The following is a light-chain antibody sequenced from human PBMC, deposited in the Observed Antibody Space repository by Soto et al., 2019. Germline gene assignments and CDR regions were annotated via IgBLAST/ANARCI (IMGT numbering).Light chain of an antibody. Sequence: QSVLTQPPSVSGAPGQRVTISCTGSSSNFGAGYDVHWYQQLPGTAPKLLIYGNSNRPSGVPDRFSGSKSGTSASLAITGLQAEDEADYYCQSYDSSLSAVVXGGGTQLTVL. CDR2: GNS. CDR1: SSNFGAGYD. CDR3: QSYDSSLSAVV. V-gene: IGLV1-40*01. J-gene: IGLJ2*01.